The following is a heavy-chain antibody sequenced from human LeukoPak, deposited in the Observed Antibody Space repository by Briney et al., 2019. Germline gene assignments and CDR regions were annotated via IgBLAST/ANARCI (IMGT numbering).Heavy chain of an antibody. V-gene: IGHV4-59*01. CDR1: GGSISSYY. CDR2: IYHTGST. J-gene: IGHJ5*02. Sequence: SETLSLTCTVSGGSISSYYWSWIRQPPGKGLEWIANIYHTGSTNYNPSLSSRVTISIDTAKNQFFLNLTSVTAADTAIYYCARVGYGSGSWGRFDPWGQGTLVTVSS. D-gene: IGHD3-10*01. CDR3: ARVGYGSGSWGRFDP.